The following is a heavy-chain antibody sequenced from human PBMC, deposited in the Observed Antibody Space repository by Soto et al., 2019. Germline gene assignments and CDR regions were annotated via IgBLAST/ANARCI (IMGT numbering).Heavy chain of an antibody. CDR1: GGSISSGGYY. V-gene: IGHV4-31*03. D-gene: IGHD1-26*01. CDR2: IYYSGST. CDR3: ARATTRSGPTLDYYYYGMDV. J-gene: IGHJ6*02. Sequence: LSLTCTVSGGSISSGGYYWSWIRQHPGKGLEWIGYIYYSGSTYYNPSLKSRVTISVDTSKNQFSLKLSSVTAADTAVYYCARATTRSGPTLDYYYYGMDVWGQGTTVTVSS.